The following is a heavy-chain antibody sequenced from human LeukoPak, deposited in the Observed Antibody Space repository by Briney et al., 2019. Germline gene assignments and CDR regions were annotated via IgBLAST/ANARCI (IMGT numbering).Heavy chain of an antibody. V-gene: IGHV3-49*04. CDR1: GFTFSSYA. CDR3: TRGHSGYGPFDY. D-gene: IGHD5-12*01. CDR2: IRSKAYGGTT. Sequence: GGSLRLSCAASGFTFSSYAMSWVRQAPGKGLEWVGFIRSKAYGGTTEYAASVKGRFTISRDDSKSIAYLQMNSLKAEDTAVYYCTRGHSGYGPFDYWGQGTLVTVSS. J-gene: IGHJ4*02.